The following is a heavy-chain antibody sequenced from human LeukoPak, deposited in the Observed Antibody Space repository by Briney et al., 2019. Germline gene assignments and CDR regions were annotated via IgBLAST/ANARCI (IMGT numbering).Heavy chain of an antibody. CDR3: AADGSGSYYPDY. CDR1: GYSISSGYY. Sequence: PSETLSLTCTVSGYSISSGYYWGWIRQPPGKGLEWIGSIYHSGSTYYNPSLKSRVTISVDTSKNQFSLKLSSVTAADTAVYYCAADGSGSYYPDYWGQGTLVTVSS. V-gene: IGHV4-38-2*02. CDR2: IYHSGST. D-gene: IGHD3-10*01. J-gene: IGHJ4*02.